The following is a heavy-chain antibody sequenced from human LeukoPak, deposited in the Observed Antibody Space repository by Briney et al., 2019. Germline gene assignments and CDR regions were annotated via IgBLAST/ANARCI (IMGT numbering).Heavy chain of an antibody. CDR1: GFTFSSYG. D-gene: IGHD3-10*01. Sequence: GGSLRLSCAASGFTFSSYGMHWVRQAPGKGLEWVAVISLDGSNKYYADSVKGRFTISRDNSKNTLYLQMNSLRAEDTAVYYCAKYYASNYYCGMDVWGQGTTVTVSS. J-gene: IGHJ6*02. CDR3: AKYYASNYYCGMDV. V-gene: IGHV3-30*18. CDR2: ISLDGSNK.